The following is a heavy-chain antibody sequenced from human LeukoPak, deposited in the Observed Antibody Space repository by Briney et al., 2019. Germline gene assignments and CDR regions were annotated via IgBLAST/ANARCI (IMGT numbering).Heavy chain of an antibody. CDR2: INPRGGST. V-gene: IGHV1-46*01. CDR1: GYTFTSYY. CDR3: ARVGSAAATADY. J-gene: IGHJ4*02. Sequence: ASVKVSCKASGYTFTSYYMHWVRQAPGQGLEWMGIINPRGGSTDYSQKFQGRITMTSDTSTSTVYMELSSLRSDDTAVYFCARVGSAAATADYWGQGTLVTVSS. D-gene: IGHD6-25*01.